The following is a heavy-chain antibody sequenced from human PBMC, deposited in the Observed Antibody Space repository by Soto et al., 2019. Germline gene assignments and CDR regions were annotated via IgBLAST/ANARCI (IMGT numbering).Heavy chain of an antibody. J-gene: IGHJ4*02. CDR1: GGSISSGGYY. Sequence: SETLSLTCTVSGGSISSGGYYWSWIRQHPGKGLEWIGYIYYSGSTYYNPSLKSRVTISVDTSKNQFSLKLSSVTAADTAVYYCARSSITIFGVVTFDYWGQGTLVTVS. D-gene: IGHD3-3*01. V-gene: IGHV4-31*03. CDR2: IYYSGST. CDR3: ARSSITIFGVVTFDY.